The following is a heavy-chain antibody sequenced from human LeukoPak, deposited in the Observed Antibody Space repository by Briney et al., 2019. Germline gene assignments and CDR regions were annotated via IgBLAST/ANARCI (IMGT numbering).Heavy chain of an antibody. Sequence: PGGSLRLSCAASGFTFSSYAMSWVRQAPGKGLEWVSAISGSGGSTYYADSVKGRFTISRDNSKNTLYLQMNSLRDEDTAVYYCAKDGYESSRNYFQHWGQGTLVTVSS. V-gene: IGHV3-23*01. D-gene: IGHD3-22*01. CDR2: ISGSGGST. J-gene: IGHJ1*01. CDR1: GFTFSSYA. CDR3: AKDGYESSRNYFQH.